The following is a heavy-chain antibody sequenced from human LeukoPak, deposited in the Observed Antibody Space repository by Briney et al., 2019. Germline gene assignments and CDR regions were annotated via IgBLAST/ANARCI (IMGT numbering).Heavy chain of an antibody. CDR2: INNVASHI. D-gene: IGHD3-9*01. CDR3: ARSDSGYHDY. J-gene: IGHJ4*02. V-gene: IGHV3-21*06. Sequence: PGGSLRLSCSASGFTFSISAMNWVRQAPGKGLEWVSSINNVASHIYYADSVKGRFTISRDDAKNTLYLQMNSLRAEDTAVYYCARSDSGYHDYWGQGTLVTVSS. CDR1: GFTFSISA.